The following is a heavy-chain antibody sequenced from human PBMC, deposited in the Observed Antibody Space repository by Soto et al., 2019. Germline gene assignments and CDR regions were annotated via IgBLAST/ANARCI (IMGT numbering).Heavy chain of an antibody. J-gene: IGHJ3*01. CDR3: ARDGGGFGELLLNSYDAFDL. CDR2: ISYDGSNA. Sequence: QEQLVESGGGVVQPGTSLRLSCTASGFSFSTYAMYWVRQAPGKGLEWVAIISYDGSNAQYADSVKGRFTVARDNSKNTLYLQMHSLTAEDTAVDYCARDGGGFGELLLNSYDAFDLWGQGKLVTVSS. CDR1: GFSFSTYA. V-gene: IGHV3-30*04. D-gene: IGHD3-10*01.